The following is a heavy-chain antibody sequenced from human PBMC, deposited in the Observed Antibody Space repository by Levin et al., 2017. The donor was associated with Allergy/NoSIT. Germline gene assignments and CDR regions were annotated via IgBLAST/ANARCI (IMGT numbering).Heavy chain of an antibody. J-gene: IGHJ4*02. CDR3: VRDAYSSSNFDL. CDR1: GFRFGDFS. V-gene: IGHV3-21*01. D-gene: IGHD6-13*01. Sequence: ETLSLTCAASGFRFGDFSMNWVRQAPGKGLEWVSSISTGSTYIYYAYSMKGRFTISRDNAKNSLLLQMNSLRADDTAVYYCVRDAYSSSNFDLWGQGTVVSVSS. CDR2: ISTGSTYI.